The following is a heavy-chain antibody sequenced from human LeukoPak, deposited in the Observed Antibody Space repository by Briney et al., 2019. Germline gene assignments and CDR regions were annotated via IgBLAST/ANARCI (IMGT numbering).Heavy chain of an antibody. V-gene: IGHV3-23*01. CDR2: ISGSGGST. CDR3: ATGNYNRPFDY. D-gene: IGHD1-7*01. CDR1: GFTFSSYE. J-gene: IGHJ4*02. Sequence: PGGSLRLSCAASGFTFSSYEMNWVRQAPGKGLEWVSAISGSGGSTYYADSVKGRFTISRDNSKNTLYLQLNSLRAEDTAVYYCATGNYNRPFDYWGQGTLVTVSS.